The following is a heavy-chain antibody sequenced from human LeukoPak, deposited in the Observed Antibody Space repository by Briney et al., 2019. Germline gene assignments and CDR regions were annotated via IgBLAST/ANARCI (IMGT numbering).Heavy chain of an antibody. J-gene: IGHJ4*02. D-gene: IGHD6-13*01. CDR1: GFTFSSYA. CDR2: ISYDGSNK. Sequence: GGSLRLSCAASGFTFSSYAMHWVRQAPGKGLEWVAVISYDGSNKYYADSVKGRFTISRDNSKNTLYLQMNSLRAEDTAVYYCARAGKTLRPGIAAAGRVDYWGQGTLVTVSS. V-gene: IGHV3-30*04. CDR3: ARAGKTLRPGIAAAGRVDY.